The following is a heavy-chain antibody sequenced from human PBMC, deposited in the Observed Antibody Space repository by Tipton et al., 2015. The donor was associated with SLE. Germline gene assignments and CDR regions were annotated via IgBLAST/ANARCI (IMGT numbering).Heavy chain of an antibody. D-gene: IGHD4/OR15-4a*01. CDR2: IYYSGST. Sequence: QLVQSGAEVKKPGESLKISCKGSGYSFTNYWGWIRQPPGKGLEWIGTIYYSGSTYYNPSLKSRVTMSVDTSKNHFSLNLTSVTAADTAVYYCATEGPHGYGAPSYWGQGTLVTVSS. CDR3: ATEGPHGYGAPSY. V-gene: IGHV4-38-2*02. CDR1: GYSFTNY. J-gene: IGHJ4*02.